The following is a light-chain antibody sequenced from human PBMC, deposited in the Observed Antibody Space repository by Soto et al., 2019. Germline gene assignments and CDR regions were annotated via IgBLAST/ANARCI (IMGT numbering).Light chain of an antibody. V-gene: IGKV3-15*01. CDR1: HSVGSD. CDR3: QQYNIWALYT. Sequence: EIVMTQSPETLSVAPGDTATLSCRASHSVGSDLAWYQVKPGQAPRLLIYGAATRTIGIPGRISGSGTRTEFILTSSSLQSEDSAVYYCQQYNIWALYTFGQGTNLEIK. J-gene: IGKJ2*01. CDR2: GAA.